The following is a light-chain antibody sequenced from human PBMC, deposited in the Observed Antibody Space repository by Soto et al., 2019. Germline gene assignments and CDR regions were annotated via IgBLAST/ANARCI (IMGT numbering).Light chain of an antibody. CDR2: DVS. Sequence: QSALTQPASVSGSPGQSIAISCTGTSIDVGAYNAVSWYQHHPGKAPKLMIYDVSNRPSGVSDRFSGCKSGNTASLTISGLRPEDEADYYCSSYTPRGTYVFGTGTKLTVL. V-gene: IGLV2-14*03. CDR3: SSYTPRGTYV. CDR1: SIDVGAYNA. J-gene: IGLJ1*01.